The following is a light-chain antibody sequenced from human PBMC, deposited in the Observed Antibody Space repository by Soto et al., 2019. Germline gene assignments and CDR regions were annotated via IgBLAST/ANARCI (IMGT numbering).Light chain of an antibody. CDR3: QAYDYSLTASV. CDR1: SSDVGGYNY. Sequence: QSVLTQPPSASGSPGQSVTISCIGTSSDVGGYNYVSWYQQHPGKAPKLIISEVSKRPSGVPERFSGSKSGTSASLAITGLQAEDEADYYCQAYDYSLTASVFGGGTKLTVL. V-gene: IGLV2-8*01. CDR2: EVS. J-gene: IGLJ3*02.